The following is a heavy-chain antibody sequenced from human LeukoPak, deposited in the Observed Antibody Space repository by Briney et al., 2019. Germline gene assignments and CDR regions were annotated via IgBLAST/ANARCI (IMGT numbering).Heavy chain of an antibody. CDR2: MNPNSGNT. CDR1: GYTFTSYD. CDR3: AREGLNIVVVPAAISYYYYMDV. V-gene: IGHV1-8*01. Sequence: GASVKVSCKASGYTFTSYDINWVRQVTGQGLERMGWMNPNSGNTGYAQKFQGRVTMTRNTSISTAYMELSSLRSEDTAVYYCAREGLNIVVVPAAISYYYYMDVWGKGTTVTVSS. D-gene: IGHD2-2*02. J-gene: IGHJ6*03.